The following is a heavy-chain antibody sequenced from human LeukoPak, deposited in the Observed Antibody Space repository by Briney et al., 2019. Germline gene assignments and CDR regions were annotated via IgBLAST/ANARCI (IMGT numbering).Heavy chain of an antibody. D-gene: IGHD2-2*01. CDR2: ISYDGSKK. CDR3: AKERYCSSTSCYENCSYYGMDV. Sequence: GGSLRLSCAASGFTFSNYGMHWVRQAPGKGLEWVAVISYDGSKKYDADSVKGRFIISRANSKNTLYLQMNSLRAEDTAVYYCAKERYCSSTSCYENCSYYGMDVWGQGTTVTVSS. V-gene: IGHV3-30*18. J-gene: IGHJ6*02. CDR1: GFTFSNYG.